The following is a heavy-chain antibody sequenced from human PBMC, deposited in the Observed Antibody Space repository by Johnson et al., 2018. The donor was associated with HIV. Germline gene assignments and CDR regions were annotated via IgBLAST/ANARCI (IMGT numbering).Heavy chain of an antibody. CDR1: GFTFSSYA. Sequence: QVQLVESGGGVVQPGRSLRLSCAASGFTFSSYAMHWVRQAPGKGLEWVAVISYDGSNKYYADSVKGRFTISRDNSKNTLYLQMNSLRAEDTAVYYCASPLEAAAGPMDAFDIGGQGTMVTVSS. D-gene: IGHD6-13*01. V-gene: IGHV3-30-3*01. CDR3: ASPLEAAAGPMDAFDI. CDR2: ISYDGSNK. J-gene: IGHJ3*02.